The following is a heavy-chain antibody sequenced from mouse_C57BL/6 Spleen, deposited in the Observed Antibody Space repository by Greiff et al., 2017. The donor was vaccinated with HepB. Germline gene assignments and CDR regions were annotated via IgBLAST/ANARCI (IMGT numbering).Heavy chain of an antibody. CDR1: GYTFTSYW. D-gene: IGHD2-1*01. Sequence: QVQLKQSGAELAKPGASVKLSCKASGYTFTSYWMHWVKQRPGQGLEWIGYINPSSGYTKYNQKFKDKATLTADKSSSTAYMQLSSLTYEDSAVYYCAGGYGNYWYFDVWGTGTPVTASS. CDR3: AGGYGNYWYFDV. V-gene: IGHV1-7*01. CDR2: INPSSGYT. J-gene: IGHJ1*03.